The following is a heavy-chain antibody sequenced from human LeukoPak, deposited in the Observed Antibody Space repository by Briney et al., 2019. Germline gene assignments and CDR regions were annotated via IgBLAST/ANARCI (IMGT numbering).Heavy chain of an antibody. CDR3: ARVTYDSTGRRWFDP. V-gene: IGHV4-59*08. CDR2: IYSSGST. D-gene: IGHD3-22*01. Sequence: SETLSLTCTVSGDSISLYYWTWIRQPPGEGLEWIAYIYSSGSTSYNPSLKSRVSVSVDTSKTQFSLKLSSVTAADTAVYYCARVTYDSTGRRWFDPWGQGTLVTVSA. J-gene: IGHJ5*02. CDR1: GDSISLYY.